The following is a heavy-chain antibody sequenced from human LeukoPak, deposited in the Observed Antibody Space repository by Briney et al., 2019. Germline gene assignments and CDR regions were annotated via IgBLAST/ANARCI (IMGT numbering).Heavy chain of an antibody. CDR2: INTNSAAT. CDR1: RSTFTPSY. J-gene: IGHJ4*02. CDR3: ARVSRFYYDSSGDFDY. V-gene: IGHV1-2*02. Sequence: LKASCKPSRSTFTPSYMLCVPQAPGHRLEWRGWINTNSAATKYAQTSPGRVAMTRDTSISTAYIELGRLRSDDTAIYYCARVSRFYYDSSGDFDYWGQGTLVSVCS. D-gene: IGHD3-22*01.